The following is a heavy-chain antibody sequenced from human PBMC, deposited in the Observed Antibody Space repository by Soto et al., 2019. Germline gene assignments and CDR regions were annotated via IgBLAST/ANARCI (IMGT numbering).Heavy chain of an antibody. Sequence: PGGSLILSCAASEFTFSSYAMSWVRQAPGKGLEWVSAISGSGGSTYYADSVKGRFTISRDNSKNTLYLQMNSLRAEDTAVYYCAKAIGLVATIFSANWFDPWGQGTLVTVSS. CDR1: EFTFSSYA. CDR2: ISGSGGST. D-gene: IGHD5-12*01. V-gene: IGHV3-23*01. CDR3: AKAIGLVATIFSANWFDP. J-gene: IGHJ5*02.